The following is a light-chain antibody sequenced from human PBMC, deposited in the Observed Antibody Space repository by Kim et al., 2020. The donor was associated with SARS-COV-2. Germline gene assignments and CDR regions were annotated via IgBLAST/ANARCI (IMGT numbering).Light chain of an antibody. CDR2: GAY. J-gene: IGKJ1*01. Sequence: SVSPGERATVSCRASQSVSSNLAWYQQKPGQAPRLLIYGAYTRATGIPARFSGGGSGTELTLTISSLQSEDSAVYYCQQYSDWPSFGQGTKV. CDR3: QQYSDWPS. V-gene: IGKV3-15*01. CDR1: QSVSSN.